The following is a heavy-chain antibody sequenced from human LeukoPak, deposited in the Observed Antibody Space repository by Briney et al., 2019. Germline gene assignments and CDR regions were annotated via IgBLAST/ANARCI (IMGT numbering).Heavy chain of an antibody. CDR2: ISPRGGGT. D-gene: IGHD7-27*01. CDR1: GFTFSNHG. J-gene: IGHJ4*02. Sequence: GGSLRLSCAASGFTFSNHGMNWVRQAPGKGLEWLSGISPRGGGTYYADSVKGRFTISRDDSKSTLSLQMNSQRVEDTAVYYCARDLAWGAFDYWGQGTLVSVSS. V-gene: IGHV3-23*01. CDR3: ARDLAWGAFDY.